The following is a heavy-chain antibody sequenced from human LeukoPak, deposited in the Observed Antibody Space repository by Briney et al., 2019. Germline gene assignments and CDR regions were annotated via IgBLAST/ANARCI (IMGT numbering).Heavy chain of an antibody. D-gene: IGHD2-15*01. V-gene: IGHV4-59*01. Sequence: SETLSLTCTVSGGSISSYYWSWIRQPPGKGLEWIGYIYYSGSTNYNPSLKSRVTISVDTSKNQFSLKLSSVTAADTAVYYCAREGQGGIDYWGQGTLVTVSS. CDR3: AREGQGGIDY. J-gene: IGHJ4*02. CDR1: GGSISSYY. CDR2: IYYSGST.